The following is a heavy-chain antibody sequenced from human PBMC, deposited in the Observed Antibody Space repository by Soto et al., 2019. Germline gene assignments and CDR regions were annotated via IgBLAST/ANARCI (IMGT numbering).Heavy chain of an antibody. V-gene: IGHV4-30-2*01. CDR1: GGSISSGGYS. Sequence: SETLSLTCAVSGGSISSGGYSWSWIRQPPGKGLEWIGYIYHSGSTYYNPSLKSRVTISVDRSKNQFSLKLSSVTAADTAVYYCARDSGYCSSTSCYNWFDPWGQGTLVTV. CDR2: IYHSGST. J-gene: IGHJ5*02. D-gene: IGHD2-2*01. CDR3: ARDSGYCSSTSCYNWFDP.